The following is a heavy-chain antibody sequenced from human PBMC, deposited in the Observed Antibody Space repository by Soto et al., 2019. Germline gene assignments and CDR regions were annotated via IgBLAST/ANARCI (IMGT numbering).Heavy chain of an antibody. V-gene: IGHV3-64D*06. J-gene: IGHJ4*02. CDR2: ISSNGGST. D-gene: IGHD3-9*01. CDR1: VFTFSSYA. CDR3: VNLPSFYDIPGGY. Sequence: RWSLRLSCAASVFTFSSYAMHWFRQAPGKGLEYVSAISSNGGSTYYADSVKGRFTISRDNSKNTLYLQMSSLRAEDTAVYYCVNLPSFYDIPGGYWGQGTLVTVSS.